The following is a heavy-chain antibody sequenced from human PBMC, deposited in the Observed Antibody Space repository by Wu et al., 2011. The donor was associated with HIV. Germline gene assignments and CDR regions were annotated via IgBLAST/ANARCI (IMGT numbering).Heavy chain of an antibody. Sequence: QVQLVQSGAEVKKPGASVKVSCKASGYTFTAYYMHWVRQAPGQGLEWMGWIDPNSGGTNYAQKFQGRVTMTRDTSISTAYMELSRLRPDDTAVYYCARGVYYDSSGYYSDYWGQGTLVTVSS. J-gene: IGHJ4*02. V-gene: IGHV1-2*02. CDR3: ARGVYYDSSGYYSDY. CDR1: GYTFTAYY. CDR2: IDPNSGGT. D-gene: IGHD3-22*01.